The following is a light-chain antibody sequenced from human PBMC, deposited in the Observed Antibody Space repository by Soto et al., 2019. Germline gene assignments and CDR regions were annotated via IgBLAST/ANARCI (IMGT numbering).Light chain of an antibody. Sequence: QSVLTQPPSASGSPGQSLTISCTGTSTDVGNYNYVSWYQQHPGKAPKLMISDVNRRPSGVPDRFSGSKSGNTASLTVSELQAEDEADYYCSSYAGSNNRVFGGGTKLTVL. CDR2: DVN. J-gene: IGLJ2*01. CDR1: STDVGNYNY. CDR3: SSYAGSNNRV. V-gene: IGLV2-8*01.